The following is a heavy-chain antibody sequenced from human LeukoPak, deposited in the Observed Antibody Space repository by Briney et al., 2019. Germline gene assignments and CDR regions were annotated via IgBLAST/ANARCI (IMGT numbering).Heavy chain of an antibody. CDR1: GFSVINAW. Sequence: GGSLRLSCAAPGFSVINAWMSWVRQAPGQGLEWVGRIKSRADGGTTGYAAPVEGRFSISRDDSENTLYLQINSLQIDDTALYYCLIFPGRWGQGTLVTVPS. J-gene: IGHJ4*02. V-gene: IGHV3-15*05. CDR3: LIFPGR. CDR2: IKSRADGGTT. D-gene: IGHD3-3*01.